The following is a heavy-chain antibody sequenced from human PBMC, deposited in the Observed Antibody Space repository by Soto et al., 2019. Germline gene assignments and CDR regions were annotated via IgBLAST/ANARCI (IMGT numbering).Heavy chain of an antibody. V-gene: IGHV3-23*01. CDR1: GFTFSSYA. J-gene: IGHJ4*02. CDR3: AKAGGSGSWARVFDY. CDR2: ISGSGGST. D-gene: IGHD3-10*01. Sequence: PGGSLRLSCAASGFTFSSYAMSWVRQAPGKGLEWVSAISGSGGSTYYADSVKGRFTISRDNSKNTLYLQMNSLRAEDTAVYYCAKAGGSGSWARVFDYWGQGTLVTVSS.